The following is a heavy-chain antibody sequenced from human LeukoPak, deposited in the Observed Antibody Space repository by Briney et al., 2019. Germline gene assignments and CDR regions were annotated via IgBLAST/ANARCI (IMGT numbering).Heavy chain of an antibody. CDR3: AKSKNCDTTPRGSDY. D-gene: IGHD2-15*01. V-gene: IGHV3-23*01. CDR2: ISGSGGST. CDR1: GFTFSSYA. J-gene: IGHJ4*02. Sequence: GGSLRLSCAASGFTFSSYAMSWVRQAPGKGLEWVSAISGSGGSTYYADSVKGRFTISRDNSKNTLYLQMNSLRAEDTAVYYCAKSKNCDTTPRGSDYWGQGTLVTVSS.